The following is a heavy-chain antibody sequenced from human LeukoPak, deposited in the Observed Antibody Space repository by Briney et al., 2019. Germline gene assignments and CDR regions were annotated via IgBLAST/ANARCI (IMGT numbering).Heavy chain of an antibody. CDR1: GGHISTYY. CDR3: ARGITDSIWYLDY. J-gene: IGHJ4*02. D-gene: IGHD3-22*01. Sequence: SETLSLTCTVSGGHISTYYWSWIRQAPGKGLEWIGYTYYSGSTKYNPSLKSRVTISVDTSKNQFSLKLSSVTAADTAVYFCARGITDSIWYLDYWGQGTLVTVSS. V-gene: IGHV4-59*01. CDR2: TYYSGST.